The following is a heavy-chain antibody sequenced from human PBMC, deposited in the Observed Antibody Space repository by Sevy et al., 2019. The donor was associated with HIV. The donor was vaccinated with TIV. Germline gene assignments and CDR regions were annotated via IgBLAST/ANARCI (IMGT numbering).Heavy chain of an antibody. CDR3: ARDEERPTYCGGDCYSGWFDP. J-gene: IGHJ5*02. CDR2: INSDGSST. V-gene: IGHV3-74*01. CDR1: GFTFSSYW. Sequence: GRSLRLSCAASGFTFSSYWMHWVRQAPGKGLVWVSRINSDGSSTSYADSVKGRFTISRDNAKNTLYLQMNSLRAEDTAVYYCARDEERPTYCGGDCYSGWFDPWGQGTLVTVSS. D-gene: IGHD2-21*02.